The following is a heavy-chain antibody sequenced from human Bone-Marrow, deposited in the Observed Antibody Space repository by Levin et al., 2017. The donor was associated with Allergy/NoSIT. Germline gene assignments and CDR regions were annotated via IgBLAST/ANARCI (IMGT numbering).Heavy chain of an antibody. CDR3: ARDFEEGSGSLADAFDI. V-gene: IGHV3-21*01. CDR1: GFTFSSYS. Sequence: GGSLRLSCAASGFTFSSYSMNWVRQVPGKGLEWVSSITGNSRYIYYADSLKGRFIISRDDAKNSLFLQMNSLRPEDTAVYYCARDFEEGSGSLADAFDIWGPGTMVAVSS. CDR2: ITGNSRYI. J-gene: IGHJ3*02. D-gene: IGHD1-26*01.